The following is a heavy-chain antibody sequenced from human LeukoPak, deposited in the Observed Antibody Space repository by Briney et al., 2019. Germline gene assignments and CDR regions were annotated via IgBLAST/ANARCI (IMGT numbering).Heavy chain of an antibody. Sequence: GGSLRLSCAASGFTFNDYARHGVRQAPGKGLEGVSLISGDAGSTYYADSVKGRFTISRDDSKNSLYLQMNSLRTEDTAFYYCAKDIYRGLDMATRPDYWGQGTLVTVSS. D-gene: IGHD5-24*01. CDR3: AKDIYRGLDMATRPDY. CDR2: ISGDAGST. V-gene: IGHV3-43*02. CDR1: GFTFNDYA. J-gene: IGHJ4*02.